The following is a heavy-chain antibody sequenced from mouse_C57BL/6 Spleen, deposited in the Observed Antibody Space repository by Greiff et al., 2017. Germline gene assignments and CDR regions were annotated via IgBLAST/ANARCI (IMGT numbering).Heavy chain of an antibody. V-gene: IGHV1-7*01. CDR3: AKINSPYAMDD. CDR2: INPSSGYI. Sequence: HVQLQQSGAELAKPGASVKLSCTASGYTFTSYWMHWVQQRPGQGLEWIGYINPSSGYIKYNQTFKDKATLTADKSSSTAYMQLSSLTYEDSAVYYCAKINSPYAMDDWGQGTSVTVSS. CDR1: GYTFTSYW. D-gene: IGHD1-3*01. J-gene: IGHJ4*01.